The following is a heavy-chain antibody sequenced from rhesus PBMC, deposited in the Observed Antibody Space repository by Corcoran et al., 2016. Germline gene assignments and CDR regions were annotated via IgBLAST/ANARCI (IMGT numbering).Heavy chain of an antibody. CDR2: IYWDDDK. CDR3: ARGGCSSTYCFVAEYFEF. D-gene: IGHD2-15*01. Sequence: QVTLKESGPALVKPTQTLTLTCTFSGFSLTTSGMGVGWIRQPPGKALEWLALIYWDDDKRYSTSLKSRLTNSKDTSKIQVVLTMTNMDPVDTATYYCARGGCSSTYCFVAEYFEFWGQGALVTVSS. V-gene: IGHV2-174*01. CDR1: GFSLTTSGMG. J-gene: IGHJ1*01.